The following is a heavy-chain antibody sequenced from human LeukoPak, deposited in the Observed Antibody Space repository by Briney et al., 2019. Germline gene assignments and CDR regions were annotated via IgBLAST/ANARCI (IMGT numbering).Heavy chain of an antibody. Sequence: PGGSLRLSCAASGFTFSSYSMNWVRQAPGKGLEWVSSISTSSTYIYYADSVKGRFTISRDNAKNSLYLQMNSLRAEDTAVYYCARDLPFRSVDTAASDPWGQGTLVTVSS. CDR3: ARDLPFRSVDTAASDP. D-gene: IGHD5-18*01. J-gene: IGHJ5*02. CDR2: ISTSSTYI. V-gene: IGHV3-21*01. CDR1: GFTFSSYS.